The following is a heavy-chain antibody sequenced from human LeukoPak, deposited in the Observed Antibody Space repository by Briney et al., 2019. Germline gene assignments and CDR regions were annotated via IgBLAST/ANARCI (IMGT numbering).Heavy chain of an antibody. CDR2: FDPEDGET. V-gene: IGHV1-24*01. J-gene: IGHJ4*02. Sequence: ASVKVSCKVSGYTLTELSMHWVRQAPGKGLEWMGGFDPEDGETIYAQKFQGRVTMTEDTSTDTAYMELGSLRSEDTAVYYCATEVLAVAGTDYWGQGTLVTVSS. CDR3: ATEVLAVAGTDY. D-gene: IGHD6-19*01. CDR1: GYTLTELS.